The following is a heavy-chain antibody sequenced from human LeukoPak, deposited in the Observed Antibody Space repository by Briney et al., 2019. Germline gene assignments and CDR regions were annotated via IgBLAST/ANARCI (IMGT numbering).Heavy chain of an antibody. Sequence: GGSLRLSCATSGFTFSNAWMNWVRQAPGKGLEWVGRIRSNSDGGTIDYAAPVKGRFTLSRDDSKTTLYLQMNSLQTEDTAVYYCATDFYDSAWGQGTLVTVSS. V-gene: IGHV3-15*07. CDR1: GFTFSNAW. CDR2: IRSNSDGGTI. J-gene: IGHJ5*02. D-gene: IGHD3-22*01. CDR3: ATDFYDSA.